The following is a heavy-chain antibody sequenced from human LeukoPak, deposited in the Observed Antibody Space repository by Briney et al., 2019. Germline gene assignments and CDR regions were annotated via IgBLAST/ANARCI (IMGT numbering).Heavy chain of an antibody. J-gene: IGHJ3*02. D-gene: IGHD6-13*01. CDR3: ARDGRGSRGAFDI. V-gene: IGHV4-61*02. CDR2: IYASGST. Sequence: SETLSLTCTVSGGSITSGPYYWSWIRQSAGKGLEWIGRIYASGSTNYIPSLKSRVTMSVDTSKNHFSLKLSSVTAADTAVYYCARDGRGSRGAFDIWGQGTMVIVSS. CDR1: GGSITSGPYY.